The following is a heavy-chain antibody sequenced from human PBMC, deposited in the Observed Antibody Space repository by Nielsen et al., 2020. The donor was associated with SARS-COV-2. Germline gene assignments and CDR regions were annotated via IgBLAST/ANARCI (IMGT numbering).Heavy chain of an antibody. V-gene: IGHV3-21*01. CDR2: ISSSSSYI. CDR3: ARDRFGIAARPGGYGMDV. CDR1: GFTFSSYS. J-gene: IGHJ6*02. D-gene: IGHD6-6*01. Sequence: GESLKISCAASGFTFSSYSMNWVRQAPGKGLKWVSSISSSSSYIYYADSVKGRFTISRDNAKNSLYLQMNSLRAEDTAVYYCARDRFGIAARPGGYGMDVWGQGTTVTVSS.